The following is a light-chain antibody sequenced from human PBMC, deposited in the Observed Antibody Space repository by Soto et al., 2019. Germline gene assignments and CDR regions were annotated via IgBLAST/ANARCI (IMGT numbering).Light chain of an antibody. CDR2: DVT. Sequence: QSALTQPASVSGSPGQSITISCTGTSSDVGGYNYVSWYQQHPGRALKLIIYDVTNRPSGISNRFSGSKSGNTASLTISGLQTEDEADYYCISFTSRHIYVFGTGTKLTVL. J-gene: IGLJ1*01. V-gene: IGLV2-14*03. CDR1: SSDVGGYNY. CDR3: ISFTSRHIYV.